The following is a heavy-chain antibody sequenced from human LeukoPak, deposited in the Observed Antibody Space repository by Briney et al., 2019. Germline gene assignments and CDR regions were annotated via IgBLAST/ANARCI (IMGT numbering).Heavy chain of an antibody. V-gene: IGHV3-48*03. Sequence: GGSLRLSCAASGFTFSSYEMNWVRQAPGKGLEWVSYISSSGSTIDYADSVKGRFTISRDNAKNSLYLQMNSLRAEDTAVYYCARAPGSYYGSGSYFPMGYYYYYMDVWGKGTTVTVSS. CDR3: ARAPGSYYGSGSYFPMGYYYYYMDV. CDR2: ISSSGSTI. CDR1: GFTFSSYE. D-gene: IGHD3-10*01. J-gene: IGHJ6*03.